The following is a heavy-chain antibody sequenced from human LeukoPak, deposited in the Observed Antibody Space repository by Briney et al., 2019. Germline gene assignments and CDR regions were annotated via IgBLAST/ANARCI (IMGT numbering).Heavy chain of an antibody. V-gene: IGHV1-8*03. CDR2: MNPNSGNT. Sequence: ASVKVSCKASGYTFTSYDINWVRQATGQGLEWMGWMNPNSGNTGYVQKFQGRVTITRNTSISTAYMELSSLRSEDTAVYYCARVGGEYDYGDYFDYWGQGTLVTVSS. CDR1: GYTFTSYD. D-gene: IGHD4-17*01. J-gene: IGHJ4*02. CDR3: ARVGGEYDYGDYFDY.